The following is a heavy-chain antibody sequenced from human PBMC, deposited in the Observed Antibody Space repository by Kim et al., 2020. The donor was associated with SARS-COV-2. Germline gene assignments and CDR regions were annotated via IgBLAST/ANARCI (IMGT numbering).Heavy chain of an antibody. J-gene: IGHJ4*02. CDR3: ARGTNRDGSDY. CDR2: T. Sequence: TNSNPYLKGRVTISVDTAKNQFSLKLSSVTAADTAVYYCARGTNRDGSDYLGQGTLVTVSS. V-gene: IGHV4-34*01.